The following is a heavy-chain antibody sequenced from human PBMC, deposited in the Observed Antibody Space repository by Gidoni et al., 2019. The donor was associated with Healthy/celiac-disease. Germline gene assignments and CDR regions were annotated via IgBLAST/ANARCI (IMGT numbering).Heavy chain of an antibody. CDR3: ARHCSSTSCYGQLDY. J-gene: IGHJ4*02. V-gene: IGHV4-39*01. CDR2: IYYSGST. CDR1: GGSISSSSYY. D-gene: IGHD2-2*01. Sequence: QLQLQESGPGLVKPSETLSLTCTVSGGSISSSSYYWGWIRQPPGKGLEWIGSIYYSGSTYYNPSLKSRVTISVDTSKNQFSLKLSSVTAADTAVYYCARHCSSTSCYGQLDYWGQGTLVTVSS.